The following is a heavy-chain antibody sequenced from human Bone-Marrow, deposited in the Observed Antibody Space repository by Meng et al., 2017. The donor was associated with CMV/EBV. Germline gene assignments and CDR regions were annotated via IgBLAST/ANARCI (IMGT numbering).Heavy chain of an antibody. CDR1: GYTFTGYY. CDR3: AREEYCSGGSCYPNNWFDP. D-gene: IGHD2-15*01. CDR2: ISYDGSNK. Sequence: SCKASGYTFTGYYMHWVRQAPGQGLEWMAVISYDGSNKYYADSVKGRFTISRDNSKNTLYLQMNSLRAEDTAVYYCAREEYCSGGSCYPNNWFDPWGQGTLVTVSS. V-gene: IGHV3-30*07. J-gene: IGHJ5*02.